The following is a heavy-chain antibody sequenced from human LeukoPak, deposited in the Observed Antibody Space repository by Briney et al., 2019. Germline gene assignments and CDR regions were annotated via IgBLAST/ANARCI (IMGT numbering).Heavy chain of an antibody. D-gene: IGHD1-1*01. CDR3: ARGPGTSWFDY. J-gene: IGHJ4*02. Sequence: PPETLSLTCTVSGGSISSYYWSWIRQPAGKGLEWIGRIYTSGSTNYNPSLKSRVTMSVDTSKDQFSLKLSSVSAADTAVYYCARGPGTSWFDYWGQGTLVTVSS. CDR1: GGSISSYY. V-gene: IGHV4-4*07. CDR2: IYTSGST.